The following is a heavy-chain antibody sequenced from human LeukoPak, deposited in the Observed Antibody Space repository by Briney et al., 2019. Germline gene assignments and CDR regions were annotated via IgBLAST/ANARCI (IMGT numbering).Heavy chain of an antibody. V-gene: IGHV4-59*12. CDR3: ARGLRYGSGSYRAYNWFDP. D-gene: IGHD3-10*01. CDR2: IYYSGST. Sequence: SETLSLTCTVSGGSISSYYWSWIRQPPGKGLEWIGYIYYSGSTNYNPSLKSRVTISVDTSKNQFSLKLSSVTAADTAVYYCARGLRYGSGSYRAYNWFDPWGQGTLVTVSS. J-gene: IGHJ5*02. CDR1: GGSISSYY.